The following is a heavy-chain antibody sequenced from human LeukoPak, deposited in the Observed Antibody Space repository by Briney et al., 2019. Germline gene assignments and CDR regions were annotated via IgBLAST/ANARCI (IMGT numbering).Heavy chain of an antibody. V-gene: IGHV1-2*02. Sequence: ASVKVSCKASGYTFTDYSIHWVRQAPGQGLEWMGWITPKNGDTSYTQKFQGRVTMTRDTSISTAHMELSRLTSDDTAVYYCAREIVHSGGDCWGQGTLVTVSS. CDR3: AREIVHSGGDC. CDR2: ITPKNGDT. CDR1: GYTFTDYS. D-gene: IGHD1-26*01. J-gene: IGHJ4*02.